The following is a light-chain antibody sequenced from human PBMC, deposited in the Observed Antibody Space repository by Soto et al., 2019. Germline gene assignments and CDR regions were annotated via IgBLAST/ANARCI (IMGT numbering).Light chain of an antibody. CDR1: SSDVGGYNY. CDR2: EVS. J-gene: IGLJ1*01. Sequence: QSVLTQPASVSGSPGQSITISCTGTSSDVGGYNYVSWYQHHPGKAPKLMIHEVSDRPSGISNRFSGSKSGNTASLTISGLQAEDEADYYCSSYRSDTTYVFGTGTKVTVL. V-gene: IGLV2-14*01. CDR3: SSYRSDTTYV.